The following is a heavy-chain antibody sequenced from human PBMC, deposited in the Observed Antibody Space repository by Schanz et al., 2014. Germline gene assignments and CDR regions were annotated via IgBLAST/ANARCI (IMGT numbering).Heavy chain of an antibody. D-gene: IGHD3-10*01. CDR1: GFTFSSYA. V-gene: IGHV3-23*04. CDR3: AKDKWFGECCAGMDV. CDR2: ISGSGGNA. Sequence: EEQLVESGGGLVQPGGSLRLSCAASGFTFSSYAMSWVRQAPGKGLEWVSVISGSGGNANYAESVKGRFSISRDNSKNTRYLQMNTVRAEDTAVYYCAKDKWFGECCAGMDVWGQGTAVTVSS. J-gene: IGHJ6*02.